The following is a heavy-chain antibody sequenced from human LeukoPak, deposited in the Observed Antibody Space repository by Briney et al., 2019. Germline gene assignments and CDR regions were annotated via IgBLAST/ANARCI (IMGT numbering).Heavy chain of an antibody. CDR2: ISDSGSST. CDR1: GFTFTTYA. Sequence: PGGSLRLSCAASGFTFTTYAMNWVRQAPGKGLEWVSAISDSGSSTYYADSVKGRFTISRDNSQNTLYLQMNSLRAGDTAVYYCAKRWGSSWSSFDYWGQGTLVTVSS. J-gene: IGHJ4*02. V-gene: IGHV3-23*01. D-gene: IGHD6-13*01. CDR3: AKRWGSSWSSFDY.